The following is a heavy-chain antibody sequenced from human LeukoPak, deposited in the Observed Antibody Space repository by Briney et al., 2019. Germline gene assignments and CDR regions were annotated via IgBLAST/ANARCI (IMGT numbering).Heavy chain of an antibody. J-gene: IGHJ4*02. CDR3: AKSGGGYCSSTSCPQRY. Sequence: PGGSLRLSCAASGFTFSSYAMSWVRQAPGKGLEWVSAISGSGGSTYYADSVKGRFTISRDNSKNTLYLQMNSLRAEDTAVYYCAKSGGGYCSSTSCPQRYWGQGTLVTVSS. V-gene: IGHV3-23*01. CDR2: ISGSGGST. D-gene: IGHD2-2*01. CDR1: GFTFSSYA.